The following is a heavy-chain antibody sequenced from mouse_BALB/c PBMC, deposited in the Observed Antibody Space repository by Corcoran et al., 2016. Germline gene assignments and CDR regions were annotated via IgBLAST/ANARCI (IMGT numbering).Heavy chain of an antibody. CDR3: ARDDGYAY. J-gene: IGHJ3*01. V-gene: IGHV3-6*02. CDR1: GYSITSGHY. Sequence: DVQLQESGPGLVKPSQSLSLTCSVTGYSITSGHYWNWIRQFQGNKLEWMGYISYDGSNNYNPSLKNRISITRETSKNQFFLKLNSVTTEDTATYYCARDDGYAYWGQGTLVTVSA. D-gene: IGHD2-3*01. CDR2: ISYDGSN.